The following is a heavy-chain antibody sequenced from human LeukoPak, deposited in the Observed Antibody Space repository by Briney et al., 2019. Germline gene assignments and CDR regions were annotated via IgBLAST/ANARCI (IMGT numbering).Heavy chain of an antibody. CDR2: ISYDGSNK. V-gene: IGHV3-30*18. CDR1: GFTFSSYG. D-gene: IGHD2-15*01. J-gene: IGHJ4*02. Sequence: GRSLRLSCAASGFTFSSYGMHWVRQAPGKGLEWVAVISYDGSNKYYADSVKGRFTISRDNSKNTLYLQMNSLRAEDTAVYYCAKDGRDIVVVVAATLYNAGNYFDYWGQGTLVTVSS. CDR3: AKDGRDIVVVVAATLYNAGNYFDY.